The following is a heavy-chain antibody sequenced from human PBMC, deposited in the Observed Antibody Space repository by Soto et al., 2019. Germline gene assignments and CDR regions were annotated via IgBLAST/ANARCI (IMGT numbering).Heavy chain of an antibody. CDR2: INPIDAST. D-gene: IGHD5-18*01. CDR1: GYAFTNYY. CDR3: ARKGYTYRKSGLDV. Sequence: QAHLEQSGTEVKNPGASVKVSCKASGYAFTNYYMHWVRQTPGQGLEWVGVINPIDASTRYTQKFQDRVNLTTDTSTSTVYLELSSLKSDDTAVYYCARKGYTYRKSGLDVWGQGTTVIVSS. J-gene: IGHJ6*02. V-gene: IGHV1-46*01.